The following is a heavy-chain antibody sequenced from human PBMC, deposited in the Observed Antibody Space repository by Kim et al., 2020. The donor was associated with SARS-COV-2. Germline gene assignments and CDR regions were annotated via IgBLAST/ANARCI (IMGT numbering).Heavy chain of an antibody. Sequence: GGSLRLSCAASGFTVSSNYMSWVRQAPGKGLEWVSVIYSGGSTYYADSVKGRFTISRDNSKNTLYLQMNSLRAEDTAVYYCARGLPQDYYDFWSGYYPASLDSCGQGTLVTVSS. V-gene: IGHV3-53*01. J-gene: IGHJ4*02. CDR1: GFTVSSNY. CDR2: IYSGGST. D-gene: IGHD3-3*01. CDR3: ARGLPQDYYDFWSGYYPASLDS.